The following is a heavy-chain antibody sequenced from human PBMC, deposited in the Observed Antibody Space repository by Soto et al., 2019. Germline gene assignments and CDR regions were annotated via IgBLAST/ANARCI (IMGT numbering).Heavy chain of an antibody. V-gene: IGHV3-30*18. CDR2: ISYDGSNK. Sequence: LSCAASGFTFSSYGMHWVRQAPGKGLEWVAVISYDGSNKYYADSVKGRFTISRDNSKNTLYLQMNSLRAEDTAVYYCAKEISSGYYYLDYWGQGTLVTVSS. J-gene: IGHJ4*02. CDR3: AKEISSGYYYLDY. CDR1: GFTFSSYG. D-gene: IGHD3-22*01.